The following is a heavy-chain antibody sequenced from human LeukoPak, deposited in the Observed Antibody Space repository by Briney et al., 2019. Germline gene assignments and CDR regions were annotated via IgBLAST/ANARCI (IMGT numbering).Heavy chain of an antibody. V-gene: IGHV4-4*07. CDR1: GGSISSYY. CDR3: ARDPGTPLDYYYMDV. Sequence: SETLSLTCTVSGGSISSYYWSWIRQPAGKGLEWIGRIYTSGSTNYNPSLKSRVTISVDKFKNQFSLKLSSVTAADTAVYYCARDPGTPLDYYYMDVWGKGTTVTVSS. J-gene: IGHJ6*03. CDR2: IYTSGST. D-gene: IGHD1-7*01.